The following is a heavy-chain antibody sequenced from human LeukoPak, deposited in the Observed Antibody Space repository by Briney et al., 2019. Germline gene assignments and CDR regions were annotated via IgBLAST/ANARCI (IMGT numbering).Heavy chain of an antibody. J-gene: IGHJ4*02. CDR3: ARSDYSDSSGYYPGDY. V-gene: IGHV1-2*02. CDR2: INPKSDGT. D-gene: IGHD3-22*01. Sequence: ASVKVSCKASGYTFTAYYIHWLRQAPGQGLEWMGCINPKSDGTKYAQKFQGRITVTRDTSITTAYMELSRLRSDDTAVYYCARSDYSDSSGYYPGDYWGQGTLVTVSS. CDR1: GYTFTAYY.